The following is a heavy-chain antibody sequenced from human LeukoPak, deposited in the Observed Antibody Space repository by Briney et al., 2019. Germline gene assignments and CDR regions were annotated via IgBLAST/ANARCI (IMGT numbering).Heavy chain of an antibody. CDR2: ISSSSNTI. CDR1: GFTFSSYE. V-gene: IGHV3-48*03. J-gene: IGHJ4*02. CDR3: ARSGGSCIDY. Sequence: GGSLRLSCAASGFTFSSYEMNWVRQAPGKGLEWVSYISSSSNTIYYADSVKGRFTISRDNAKNSLSLQMNSLRAEDTAVYYCARSGGSCIDYWGQGTLVTVSS. D-gene: IGHD2-15*01.